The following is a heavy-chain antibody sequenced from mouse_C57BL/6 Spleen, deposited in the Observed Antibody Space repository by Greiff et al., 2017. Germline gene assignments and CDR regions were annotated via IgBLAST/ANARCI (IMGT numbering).Heavy chain of an antibody. J-gene: IGHJ3*01. D-gene: IGHD2-4*01. CDR3: GSGYDYAWFAY. CDR2: IDPYDSET. V-gene: IGHV1-52*01. Sequence: QVQLQQSGAELVRPGSSVTLSCKASGYTFTSYWMHWVQQRPIQGLEWIGNIDPYDSETHYTQKFKDKATLTVDKYSSAACMQLSSLTSEDSAVYYYGSGYDYAWFAYWGQGTLVTVSA. CDR1: GYTFTSYW.